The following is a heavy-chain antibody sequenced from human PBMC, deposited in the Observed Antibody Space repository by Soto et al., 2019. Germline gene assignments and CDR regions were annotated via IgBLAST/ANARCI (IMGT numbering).Heavy chain of an antibody. J-gene: IGHJ5*02. CDR2: INYGGTT. Sequence: SETLSLTCTVSGDSINSYNWNWIRQPPGKGLEWVGYINYGGTTNYNPSLKSRVTISVDTSKNQFSLKMSSVSAADTAVYYCAREMATRRGVWFDPWGQGTLVTVSS. CDR3: AREMATRRGVWFDP. V-gene: IGHV4-59*01. CDR1: GDSINSYN. D-gene: IGHD6-6*01.